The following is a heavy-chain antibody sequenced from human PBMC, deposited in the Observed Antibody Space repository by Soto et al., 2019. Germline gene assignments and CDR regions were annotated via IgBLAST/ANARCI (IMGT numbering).Heavy chain of an antibody. D-gene: IGHD3-16*01. CDR1: GFTLSSYW. CDR2: INSDGSST. J-gene: IGHJ3*02. V-gene: IGHV3-74*01. Sequence: GGSLRLSCAASGFTLSSYWMHWVRQAPGKGLVWVSRINSDGSSTSYADSVKGRFTISRDNAKNTLYLQMNSLRAEDTAVYYCERDRAPMLYDIWGQGTMVTVSS. CDR3: ERDRAPMLYDI.